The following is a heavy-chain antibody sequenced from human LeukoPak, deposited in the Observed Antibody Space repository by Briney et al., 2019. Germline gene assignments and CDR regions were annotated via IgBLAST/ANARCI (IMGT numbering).Heavy chain of an antibody. J-gene: IGHJ3*02. CDR1: GYTFTGYY. V-gene: IGHV1-2*02. CDR2: INPNSGGT. D-gene: IGHD3-22*01. CDR3: ARDSAVYDSSGYFLHAFDI. Sequence: ASVKVSCKASGYTFTGYYMHWVRRAPGQGLEWMGWINPNSGGTKCAQNFQGRVTMTRDTSISTAYMELSRLRSDDTAVYYCARDSAVYDSSGYFLHAFDIWGQGTMVTVSS.